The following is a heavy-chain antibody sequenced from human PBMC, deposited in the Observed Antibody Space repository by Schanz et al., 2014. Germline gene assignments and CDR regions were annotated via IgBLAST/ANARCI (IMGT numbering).Heavy chain of an antibody. V-gene: IGHV3-74*01. J-gene: IGHJ3*02. CDR2: INSVGSNT. CDR3: ARKMKLGVYGGKGHDSLDI. Sequence: EVQLVQSGGGLVQPGGSLRLSCAASGFTFSSHWMHWVRQDPGKGLVCVARINSVGSNTDYADSVTGRFTISRDNAKNTLYLQMNTLRAEDTAVYYCARKMKLGVYGGKGHDSLDIWGQGTMVTVSS. CDR1: GFTFSSHW. D-gene: IGHD4-17*01.